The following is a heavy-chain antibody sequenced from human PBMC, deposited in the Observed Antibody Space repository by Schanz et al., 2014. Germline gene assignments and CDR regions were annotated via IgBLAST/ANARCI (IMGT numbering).Heavy chain of an antibody. Sequence: QVQLQESGPGLVKPSETLSLTCTVSNVSISSYYWSWIRQPPGKGLEWIGYIHYSGSTNYKASLKSRITISAHTSKTQFSLKLTSVTAADTAVYYCARDPGYSGQYGLDVWGQGTTVTVSS. CDR3: ARDPGYSGQYGLDV. V-gene: IGHV4-59*01. CDR2: IHYSGST. CDR1: NVSISSYY. D-gene: IGHD6-13*01. J-gene: IGHJ6*02.